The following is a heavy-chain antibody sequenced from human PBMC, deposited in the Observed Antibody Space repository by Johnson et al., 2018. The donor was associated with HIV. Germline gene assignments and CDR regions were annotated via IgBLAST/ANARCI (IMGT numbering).Heavy chain of an antibody. J-gene: IGHJ3*02. D-gene: IGHD1-26*01. V-gene: IGHV3-30*04. CDR1: GFTFSSYA. CDR2: ISYDGSNK. Sequence: VQVLESGGGVVQPGRSLRLSCAASGFTFSSYAMHWVRQAPGKGLEWVAVISYDGSNKYYADSVKGRFTISRDNSKNTLYLQMNSLRAEDTAVYYCARGRWELYGDDAFDIWGQGTMVTVSS. CDR3: ARGRWELYGDDAFDI.